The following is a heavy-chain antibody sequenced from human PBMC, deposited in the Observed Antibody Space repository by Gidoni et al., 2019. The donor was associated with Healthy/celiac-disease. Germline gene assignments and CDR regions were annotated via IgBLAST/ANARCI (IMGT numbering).Heavy chain of an antibody. V-gene: IGHV3-21*01. Sequence: EVQLVESGGGLVKPGGSLRLSCAASGFTFSSNSMNWVRQAPGKGLEWVSSISSSSSYIYYADSVKGRFTISRDNAKNSLYLQMNSLRAEDTAVYYCARDPPLWFGEFKGAFDIWGQGTMVTVSS. D-gene: IGHD3-10*01. CDR1: GFTFSSNS. CDR3: ARDPPLWFGEFKGAFDI. J-gene: IGHJ3*02. CDR2: ISSSSSYI.